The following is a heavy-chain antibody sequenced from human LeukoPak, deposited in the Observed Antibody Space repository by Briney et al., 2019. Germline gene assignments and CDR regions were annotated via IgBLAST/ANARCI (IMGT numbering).Heavy chain of an antibody. CDR3: ARDHRWELPAFDI. CDR2: IYYSGST. V-gene: IGHV4-30-4*01. CDR1: GGSISSGDYY. Sequence: SETLSLTCTVSGGSISSGDYYWSWIRQPPGKGLEWIGYIYYSGSTCYNPSLKSRVTISVDTSKNQFSLKLSSVTAADTAVYYCARDHRWELPAFDIWGQGTMVTVSS. J-gene: IGHJ3*02. D-gene: IGHD1-26*01.